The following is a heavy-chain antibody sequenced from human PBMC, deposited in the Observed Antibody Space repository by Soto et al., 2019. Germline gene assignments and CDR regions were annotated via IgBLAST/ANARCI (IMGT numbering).Heavy chain of an antibody. CDR1: GLSVSDNY. CDR3: ARDTPRQAIFDY. CDR2: MYAGGDT. Sequence: GGSLRLSCGASGLSVSDNYMGWVRQAPGRGLEWVSVMYAGGDTHYADSVKGRFTISRDNAKNSLYLQMNSLRAEDTAVYYCARDTPRQAIFDYWGQGTLVTVSS. J-gene: IGHJ4*02. D-gene: IGHD2-2*01. V-gene: IGHV3-53*01.